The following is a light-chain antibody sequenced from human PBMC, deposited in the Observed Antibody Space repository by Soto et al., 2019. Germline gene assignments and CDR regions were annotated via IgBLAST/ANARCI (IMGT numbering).Light chain of an antibody. CDR2: RNN. J-gene: IGLJ3*02. CDR3: AAWDDSLSGRV. CDR1: SSNIGSDY. Sequence: QSVLTQQPSVSGTPGQRVTISCSGSSSNIGSDYVYWFQQLPGTAPKVLIYRNNQRPSGVPERFSGSKSGTSASLAISGLRSEDEADYYCAAWDDSLSGRVFGGGTQLTVL. V-gene: IGLV1-47*01.